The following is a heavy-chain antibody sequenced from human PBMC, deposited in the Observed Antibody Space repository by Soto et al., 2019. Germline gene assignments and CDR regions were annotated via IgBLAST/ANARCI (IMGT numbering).Heavy chain of an antibody. CDR2: INHSGTA. Sequence: HPGKRLQWIGQINHSGTANHNPSLKSRVTISVHTSSSQFSLELSSVTAADTAVYYCARGLISGSHYSGGWYYFDSWGQGTQVTVSS. J-gene: IGHJ4*02. CDR3: ARGLISGSHYSGGWYYFDS. D-gene: IGHD1-26*01. V-gene: IGHV4-34*13.